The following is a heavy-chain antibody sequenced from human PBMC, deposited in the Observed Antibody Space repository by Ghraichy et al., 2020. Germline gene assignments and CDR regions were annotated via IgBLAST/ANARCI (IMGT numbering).Heavy chain of an antibody. V-gene: IGHV3-30*04. CDR3: ARGKPGYCSSTSCLGAFDI. J-gene: IGHJ3*02. CDR1: GFTFSSYA. Sequence: LTCAASGFTFSSYAMHWVRQAPGKGLEWVAVISYDGSNKYYADSVKGRFTISRDNSKNTLYLQMNSLRAEDTAVYYCARGKPGYCSSTSCLGAFDIWGQGTMVTVSS. CDR2: ISYDGSNK. D-gene: IGHD2-2*01.